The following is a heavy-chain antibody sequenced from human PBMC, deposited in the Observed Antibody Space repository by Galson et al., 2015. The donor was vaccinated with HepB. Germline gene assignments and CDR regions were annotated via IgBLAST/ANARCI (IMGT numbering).Heavy chain of an antibody. CDR2: IYSGGST. Sequence: SLRLSCAASGFTVSSNYMSWVRQAPGKGLEWVSVIYSGGSTYYADSVKGRFTISRDNSKNTLYLQMNSLRAEDTAVYYCARSGRSYHGYYYYGMDVWGQGTTVTVSS. J-gene: IGHJ6*02. CDR3: ARSGRSYHGYYYYGMDV. D-gene: IGHD2-15*01. CDR1: GFTVSSNY. V-gene: IGHV3-66*02.